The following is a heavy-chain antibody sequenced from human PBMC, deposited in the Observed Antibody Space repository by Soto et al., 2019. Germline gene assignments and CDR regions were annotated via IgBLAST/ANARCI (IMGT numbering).Heavy chain of an antibody. V-gene: IGHV4-30-4*01. J-gene: IGHJ4*02. CDR3: ARGNISKYGDYGTGAFDY. CDR2: IYYSGST. CDR1: GGSISSGDYY. Sequence: PSETLSLTCTVSGGSISSGDYYWSWIRQPPGKGLEWIGYIYYSGSTYYNPSLKSRVIISVDTSKNQFSLKLSSVTAADTAVYYCARGNISKYGDYGTGAFDYWGQGTLVTVSS. D-gene: IGHD4-17*01.